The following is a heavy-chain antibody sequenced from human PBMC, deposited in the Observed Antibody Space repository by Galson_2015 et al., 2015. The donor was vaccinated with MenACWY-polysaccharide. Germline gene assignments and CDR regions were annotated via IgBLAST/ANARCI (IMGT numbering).Heavy chain of an antibody. CDR1: GDSVSGHRVA. V-gene: IGHV6-1*01. CDR2: TYFRSQWYS. Sequence: CAISGDSVSGHRVAWNWIRQSPSRGLEWLGRTYFRSQWYSDYAESVKSRISINADTSKNQFSLQLNSVTPADTAVYYCARGLAVPVFCFDYWGQGTLVTVSS. CDR3: ARGLAVPVFCFDY. D-gene: IGHD3/OR15-3a*01. J-gene: IGHJ4*02.